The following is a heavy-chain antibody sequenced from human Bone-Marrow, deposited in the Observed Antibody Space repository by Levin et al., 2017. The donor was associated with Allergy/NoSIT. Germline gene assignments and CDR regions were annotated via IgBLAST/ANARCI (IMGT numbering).Heavy chain of an antibody. CDR2: IIYDGSSE. V-gene: IGHV3-30*02. CDR1: GFTFSDFG. CDR3: AKAIPDFWSGFDY. D-gene: IGHD3-3*01. Sequence: PGGSLRLSCAVSGFTFSDFGMHWVRQAPGKGLEWVAFIIYDGSSESYADSVKGRFTISRDNSKNTLYLQMNSLRVEDTGLYYCAKAIPDFWSGFDYWGRGTLVTVSS. J-gene: IGHJ4*02.